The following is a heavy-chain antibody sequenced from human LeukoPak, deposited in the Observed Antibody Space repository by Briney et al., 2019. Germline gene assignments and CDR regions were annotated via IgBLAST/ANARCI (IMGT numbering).Heavy chain of an antibody. CDR2: IYYSGST. CDR1: GGSISSYY. J-gene: IGHJ3*02. D-gene: IGHD6-13*01. Sequence: SETLSLTCTVSGGSISSYYWSWIRQPPGKGLEWIGDIYYSGSTNYNPSLKSRVTISVDTSKNQFSLKLSSVTAADTAVYYCARGGQLADAFDIWGQGTMITVSS. CDR3: ARGGQLADAFDI. V-gene: IGHV4-59*01.